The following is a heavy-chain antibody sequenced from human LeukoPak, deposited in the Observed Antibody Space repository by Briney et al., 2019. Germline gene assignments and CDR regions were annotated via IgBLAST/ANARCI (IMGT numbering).Heavy chain of an antibody. CDR2: ISYDGSNK. CDR1: GFTFSSYA. J-gene: IGHJ6*02. CDR3: ARDPPSGDYGDDDYYYYGMDV. D-gene: IGHD4-17*01. V-gene: IGHV3-30*04. Sequence: GRSLRLSCAASGFTFSSYAMHWVRQAPGKGLEWVAVISYDGSNKYYADSVKGRFTISRDNSKNTLYLQMNSLRAEDTAVYYCARDPPSGDYGDDDYYYYGMDVWGQGTTVTVSS.